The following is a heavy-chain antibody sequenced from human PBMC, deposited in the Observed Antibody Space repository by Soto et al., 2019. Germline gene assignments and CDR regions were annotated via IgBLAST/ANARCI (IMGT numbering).Heavy chain of an antibody. V-gene: IGHV4-39*01. CDR1: GASISGSYYY. CDR2: LFYTGFT. D-gene: IGHD1-20*01. Sequence: SETLSLTFAVSGASISGSYYYWAWLRQSPGKGPEWIGSLFYTGFTSYKPSLESRVSVYVDTSKRQFYLKLSAVTAADTAVYYCATSQKGYNWNYFDXWGQGALVTVSX. J-gene: IGHJ4*02. CDR3: ATSQKGYNWNYFDX.